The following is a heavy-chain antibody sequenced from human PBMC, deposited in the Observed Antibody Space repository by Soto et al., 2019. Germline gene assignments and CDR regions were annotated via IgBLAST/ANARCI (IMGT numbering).Heavy chain of an antibody. V-gene: IGHV4-4*07. CDR3: ARDRPGGYNIYYCDY. CDR2: IYSSGST. Sequence: SETLSLTCTVSGGSISTYYWSWIRQPAGKGLEWIGRIYSSGSTNYSPSLKSRVTMSVDTSKNQLSLKLNSVTAADTAVYYCARDRPGGYNIYYCDYWGQGTPVTVSS. CDR1: GGSISTYY. J-gene: IGHJ4*02. D-gene: IGHD5-12*01.